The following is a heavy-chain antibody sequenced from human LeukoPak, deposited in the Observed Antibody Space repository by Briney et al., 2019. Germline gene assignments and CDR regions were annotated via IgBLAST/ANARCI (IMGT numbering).Heavy chain of an antibody. Sequence: ASVKVSCKASGYTFINFAINWGRQAPGQRTEWMGWINAGNGNTKYSQKFQGRVTITRDTFASTAYMELSSLRPEDTAVFFCARGGPNKSGWTLDYWGQGTLVTVSS. V-gene: IGHV1-3*01. CDR3: ARGGPNKSGWTLDY. CDR2: INAGNGNT. J-gene: IGHJ4*02. CDR1: GYTFINFA. D-gene: IGHD6-25*01.